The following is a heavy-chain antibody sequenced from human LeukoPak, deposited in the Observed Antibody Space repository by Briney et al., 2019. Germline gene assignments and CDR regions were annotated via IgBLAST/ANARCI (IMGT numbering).Heavy chain of an antibody. CDR1: GITFSSYG. J-gene: IGHJ4*02. CDR2: IRGAGDIT. CDR3: TTDPEGGYCSGTSCYVVDY. V-gene: IGHV3-23*01. Sequence: GGSLRLSCVASGITFSSYGMSWVRQAPGKGLEWVSAIRGAGDITDYADSVKGRFTISRDDSKNTLYLQMNSLKTEDTAVYYCTTDPEGGYCSGTSCYVVDYWGQGTLVTVSS. D-gene: IGHD2-2*01.